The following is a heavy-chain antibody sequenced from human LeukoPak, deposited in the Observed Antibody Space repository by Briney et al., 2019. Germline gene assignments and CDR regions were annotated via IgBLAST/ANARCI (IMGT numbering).Heavy chain of an antibody. J-gene: IGHJ4*02. CDR2: IYYSGST. CDR1: GGSISSYY. D-gene: IGHD3-3*01. V-gene: IGHV4-59*01. Sequence: SETLSLTCTVSGGSISSYYWSWIRQPPGKGLEWVGYIYYSGSTNYNPSLKSRVTISVDTSKNQFSLKLSSVTAADTAVYYCARLMTFRFLEWHIEYWGQGTLVTVSS. CDR3: ARLMTFRFLEWHIEY.